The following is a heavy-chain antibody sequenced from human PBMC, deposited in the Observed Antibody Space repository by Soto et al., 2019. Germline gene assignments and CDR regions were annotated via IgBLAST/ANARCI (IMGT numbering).Heavy chain of an antibody. CDR1: GYTFSDYY. J-gene: IGHJ5*02. Sequence: VQLVQSGAEVRKPGASVKVSGKASGYTFSDYYVNWVREAPGQGLEWMGWINPTSGGTIYTQRFQGRVTMTRDTSINTVYMELSRLTSDDTAVYYCAREMGVIGAPGYTWFDPWGQGALVTVSS. D-gene: IGHD1-26*01. V-gene: IGHV1-2*02. CDR3: AREMGVIGAPGYTWFDP. CDR2: INPTSGGT.